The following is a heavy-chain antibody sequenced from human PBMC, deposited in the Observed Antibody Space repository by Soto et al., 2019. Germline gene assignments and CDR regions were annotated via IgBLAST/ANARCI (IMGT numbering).Heavy chain of an antibody. D-gene: IGHD2-2*01. CDR3: AKGYCSSTSCYRFDY. Sequence: VQLLESGGGLVQPGGSLRLSCAASGFTFNTYAMNWVRQAPGKGLEWVSAVTGGGGNTYYTDSVKARFTISRDSSKHTLYLQMNSLRAEDTAVYYCAKGYCSSTSCYRFDYWGQGTLVTVSS. J-gene: IGHJ4*02. V-gene: IGHV3-23*01. CDR1: GFTFNTYA. CDR2: VTGGGGNT.